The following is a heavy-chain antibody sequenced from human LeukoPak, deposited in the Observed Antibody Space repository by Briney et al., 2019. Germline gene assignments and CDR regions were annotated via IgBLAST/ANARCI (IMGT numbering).Heavy chain of an antibody. J-gene: IGHJ4*02. CDR2: VFYIGST. D-gene: IGHD6-13*01. CDR1: GYSISSGYY. CDR3: ARGPFRDSSSWYYFDY. Sequence: PSETLSLTCTVSGYSISSGYYWGWIRQPPGKGLEWIGYVFYIGSTNYNPSLKSRVTLSVDTSKNQFSLNLRSVTAADTAVYYCARGPFRDSSSWYYFDYWGQGTLVTVSS. V-gene: IGHV4-61*01.